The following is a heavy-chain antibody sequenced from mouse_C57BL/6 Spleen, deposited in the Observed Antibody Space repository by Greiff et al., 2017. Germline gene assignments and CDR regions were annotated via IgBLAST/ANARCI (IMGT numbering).Heavy chain of an antibody. D-gene: IGHD1-1*01. V-gene: IGHV1-53*01. CDR3: ARGGYYGSGAMDY. CDR1: GYTSTSYW. CDR2: INPSNGGT. Sequence: QVQLQQPGTELVKPGASVTLSCKASGYTSTSYWMHWVKQRPGQGLEWIGNINPSNGGTNYNEKFKSKATLTVDKSSSTAYMQLSSLTSEDSAVYYCARGGYYGSGAMDYWGQGTSGTVSS. J-gene: IGHJ4*01.